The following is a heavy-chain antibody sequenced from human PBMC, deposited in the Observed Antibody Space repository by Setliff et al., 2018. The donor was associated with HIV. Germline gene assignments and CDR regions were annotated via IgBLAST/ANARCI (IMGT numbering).Heavy chain of an antibody. D-gene: IGHD2-15*01. CDR3: ARLASGGWPLEVFDI. Sequence: ASVKVSCKASGYTFTHYAISWVRQAPGQGLEYLGWISAYNGNTNYAQKVQGRIIMTTDASTSTVDMELRSLTSDDTAVYYCARLASGGWPLEVFDIWGQGTMVTVSS. CDR1: GYTFTHYA. J-gene: IGHJ3*02. CDR2: ISAYNGNT. V-gene: IGHV1-18*01.